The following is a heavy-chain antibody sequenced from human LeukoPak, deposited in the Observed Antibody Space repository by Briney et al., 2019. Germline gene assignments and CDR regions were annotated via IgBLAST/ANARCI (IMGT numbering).Heavy chain of an antibody. CDR1: GFTFSSYA. Sequence: GGSLRLSCAASGFTFSSYAMSWVRQAPGKGLEWVSAISGSGGSTYYADSVEGRFTISRDNSKNTLYLQMNSLRAEDTAVYYCAKDKRLQPHYFDYWGQGTLVTVSS. J-gene: IGHJ4*02. V-gene: IGHV3-23*01. CDR2: ISGSGGST. CDR3: AKDKRLQPHYFDY. D-gene: IGHD6-25*01.